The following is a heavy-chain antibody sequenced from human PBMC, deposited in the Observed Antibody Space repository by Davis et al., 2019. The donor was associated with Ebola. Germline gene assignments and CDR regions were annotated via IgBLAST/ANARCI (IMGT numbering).Heavy chain of an antibody. CDR2: IYWNSDRI. D-gene: IGHD2-2*01. Sequence: SLKISCEASGFTSPDYAMHWVRQAPGKGLEWVSGIYWNSDRIDYADSVKGRFTNSRDNAKNSLYLQMNSLRDEDTAVYYCAREESTSWPSYQYGMDVWGQGTTVTVSS. V-gene: IGHV3-9*02. CDR1: GFTSPDYA. CDR3: AREESTSWPSYQYGMDV. J-gene: IGHJ6*02.